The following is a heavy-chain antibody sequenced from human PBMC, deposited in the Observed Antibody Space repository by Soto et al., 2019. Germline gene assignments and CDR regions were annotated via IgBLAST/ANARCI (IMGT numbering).Heavy chain of an antibody. D-gene: IGHD5-18*01. CDR1: GFTFDDYA. V-gene: IGHV3-9*01. CDR2: ISWNSGSI. CDR3: AKEGDSYGYIDY. Sequence: EVQLVESGGGLVQPGRSLRLSCAASGFTFDDYAMHWVRQAPGKGLEWVSGISWNSGSIGYADSVKGRFTISRDNAKNSLYLQMNSLRAEDTALYYCAKEGDSYGYIDYWGQGTLVTVSS. J-gene: IGHJ4*02.